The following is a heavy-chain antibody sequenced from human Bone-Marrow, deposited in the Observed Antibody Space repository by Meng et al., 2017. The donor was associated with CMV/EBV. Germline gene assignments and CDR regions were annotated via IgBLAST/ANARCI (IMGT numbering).Heavy chain of an antibody. CDR2: ISGSGGST. Sequence: GESLKISCAASGFTFSSYAMSWVRQAPGKGLEWVSAISGSGGSTYYADSVKGRFTISRDNSKNTLYLQMNSLRAEDTAVYYCAKDAANTIFGVAPRTWFDPWGQGTLVTVSS. CDR1: GFTFSSYA. V-gene: IGHV3-23*01. J-gene: IGHJ5*02. CDR3: AKDAANTIFGVAPRTWFDP. D-gene: IGHD3-3*01.